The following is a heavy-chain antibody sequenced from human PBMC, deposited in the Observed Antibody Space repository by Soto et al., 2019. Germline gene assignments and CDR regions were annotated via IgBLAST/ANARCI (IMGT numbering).Heavy chain of an antibody. V-gene: IGHV3-23*01. Sequence: EVQLLESGGGLVQPGGSLRLSCGASGFTFNNYAMSWVRQAPGKGLEWVSVISGSGGDRYYTDSVKGRFTISRDNAKNTLYLQMTSLRAEDTAVYYCAKDGAENSRSSGRYFDYWGQGTLVTVSS. CDR2: ISGSGGDR. CDR3: AKDGAENSRSSGRYFDY. CDR1: GFTFNNYA. D-gene: IGHD6-6*01. J-gene: IGHJ4*02.